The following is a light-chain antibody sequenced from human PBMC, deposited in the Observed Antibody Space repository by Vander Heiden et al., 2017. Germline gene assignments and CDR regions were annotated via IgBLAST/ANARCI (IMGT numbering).Light chain of an antibody. Sequence: IQMAQSPSSLSASVGDSVTITCRASRTVRSYVNWYQQRPGEAPRLLIYSASNLQSGVPSRFSGSGFGTGFTLSISSLQPEDFATYYCHQSHSSPFTFGPGTTVDIK. CDR2: SAS. J-gene: IGKJ3*01. CDR1: RTVRSY. CDR3: HQSHSSPFT. V-gene: IGKV1-39*01.